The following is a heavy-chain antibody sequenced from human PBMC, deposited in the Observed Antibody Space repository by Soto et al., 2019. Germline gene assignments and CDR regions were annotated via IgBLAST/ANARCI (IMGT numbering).Heavy chain of an antibody. CDR3: ARDRGTEYSSSSYYYYYGMDV. J-gene: IGHJ6*02. V-gene: IGHV1-69*01. CDR1: GGTFSSYA. D-gene: IGHD6-6*01. CDR2: IIPIFGTA. Sequence: QVQLVQSGAEVKKPGSSVKVSCKASGGTFSSYAISWVRQAPGQGLEWMGGIIPIFGTANYAQKFQGRVTITADESTSTGYMELSSLRSEDTAVYYCARDRGTEYSSSSYYYYYGMDVWGQGTTVTVSS.